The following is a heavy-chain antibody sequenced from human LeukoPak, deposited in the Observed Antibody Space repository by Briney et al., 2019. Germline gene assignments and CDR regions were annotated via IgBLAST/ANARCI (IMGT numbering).Heavy chain of an antibody. CDR1: GYTFTGYY. CDR3: ARNGGSGSYYDGSFDY. D-gene: IGHD1-26*01. V-gene: IGHV1-2*02. CDR2: INPNSGGT. Sequence: ASVKVSCKASGYTFTGYYMHWVRQAPGQGLEWMGWINPNSGGTNYAQKFQGRVTMTRDTSISTAYMELSRLRSDDTAVYYCARNGGSGSYYDGSFDYWGQGTLVTVSS. J-gene: IGHJ4*02.